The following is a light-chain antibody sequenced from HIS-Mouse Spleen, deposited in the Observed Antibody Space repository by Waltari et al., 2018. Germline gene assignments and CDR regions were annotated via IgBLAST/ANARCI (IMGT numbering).Light chain of an antibody. CDR2: EDS. CDR1: ALPNKY. CDR3: YSTDSSGNHRV. V-gene: IGLV3-10*01. Sequence: SYELTQPPPVSVSPGQTPRITCSGAALPNKYAYWSQQKSGQAPVLVIHEDSKRPSGIPERFSGSSSGTMATLTISGAQVEDEADYYCYSTDSSGNHRVFGGGTKLTVL. J-gene: IGLJ2*01.